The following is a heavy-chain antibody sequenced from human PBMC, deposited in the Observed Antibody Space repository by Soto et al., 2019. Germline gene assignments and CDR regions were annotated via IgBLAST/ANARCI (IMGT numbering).Heavy chain of an antibody. CDR2: INPSGGST. V-gene: IGHV1-46*01. CDR3: ARDQYSSSSGVYYYYGMDV. J-gene: IGHJ6*02. Sequence: ASVKVSCKASGYPFTRYAMHWVRQAPGQSLEWMGIINPSGGSTSYAQKFQGRVTMTRDTSTSTVYMELSSLRSEDTAVYYCARDQYSSSSGVYYYYGMDVWGQGTTVTVSS. D-gene: IGHD6-6*01. CDR1: GYPFTRYA.